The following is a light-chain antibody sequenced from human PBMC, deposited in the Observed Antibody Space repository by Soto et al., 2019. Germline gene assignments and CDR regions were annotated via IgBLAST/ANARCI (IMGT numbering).Light chain of an antibody. V-gene: IGKV1-39*01. CDR2: GTS. CDR3: QQSYSTPRT. CDR1: QSITTY. J-gene: IGKJ4*01. Sequence: DIQMTQSPSSLSASVGDRVTITCRASQSITTYLNWYQQKPGKAPKLLIYGTSSLQSGVPSRFSGSGSGPDFTLTISSLQPEDFATYYCQQSYSTPRTFGGGTQVDIK.